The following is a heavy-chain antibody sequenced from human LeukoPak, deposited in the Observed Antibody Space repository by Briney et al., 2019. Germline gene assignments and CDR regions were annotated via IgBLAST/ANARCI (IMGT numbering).Heavy chain of an antibody. V-gene: IGHV4-39*07. CDR1: GGSISSSSYY. J-gene: IGHJ4*02. Sequence: PSETLSLTCTVSGGSISSSSYYWGWIRQPPGKGLEWIGSIYYSGSTYYNPSLKSRVTISVDTSKNQFSLKLSSVTAADTAVYYCARELIHYDFWSGYYRFDYWGQGTLVTVSS. CDR2: IYYSGST. D-gene: IGHD3-3*01. CDR3: ARELIHYDFWSGYYRFDY.